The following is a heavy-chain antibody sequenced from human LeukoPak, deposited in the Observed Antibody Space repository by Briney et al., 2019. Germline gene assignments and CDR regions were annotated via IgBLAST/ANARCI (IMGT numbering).Heavy chain of an antibody. CDR1: GYTFIDYT. V-gene: IGHV1-3*01. D-gene: IGHD3-22*01. CDR2: INGGSGNT. CDR3: ANPRYDSSGYYYVD. Sequence: GASVKVSCKASGYTFIDYTMHWLRQAPGQRLDWMGWINGGSGNTKYSPESQGRVTITRDTSASTGYMELSSLRSEDTAVYYCANPRYDSSGYYYVDWGQGTLVTVSS. J-gene: IGHJ4*02.